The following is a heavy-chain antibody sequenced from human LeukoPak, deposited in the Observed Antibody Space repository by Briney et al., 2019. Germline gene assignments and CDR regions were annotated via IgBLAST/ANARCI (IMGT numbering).Heavy chain of an antibody. CDR3: VRDYFYAFDI. J-gene: IGHJ3*02. D-gene: IGHD2/OR15-2a*01. V-gene: IGHV1-18*01. CDR2: ISPYNGNT. Sequence: ASVKVSCKTSGYTFTSYEINWIRQAPGQGLEWMGWISPYNGNTRYTQKVQGRVTMTTDTSTSTAYMEVRSLTSDDTAVYYCVRDYFYAFDIWGQGTMVTVSS. CDR1: GYTFTSYE.